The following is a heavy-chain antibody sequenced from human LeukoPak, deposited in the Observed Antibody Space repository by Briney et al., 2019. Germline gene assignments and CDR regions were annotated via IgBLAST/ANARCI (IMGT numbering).Heavy chain of an antibody. J-gene: IGHJ3*02. D-gene: IGHD6-13*01. V-gene: IGHV4-34*01. CDR3: ARFYSTNAFDI. CDR1: GGSFSGYY. CDR2: INHSGST. Sequence: SETLSLTCAVYGGSFSGYYWSWIRQPPGKGLEWIGEINHSGSTNYNPSLKSRVTISVDTSKNQFSLKLSSVTAADTAVYYCARFYSTNAFDIWGQGTMVTVSS.